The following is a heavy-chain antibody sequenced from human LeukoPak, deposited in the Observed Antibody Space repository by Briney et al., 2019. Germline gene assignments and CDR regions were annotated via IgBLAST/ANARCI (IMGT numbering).Heavy chain of an antibody. CDR2: ISWNSGSI. CDR1: GFTFDDYA. V-gene: IGHV3-9*01. CDR3: ARSGRLCDY. J-gene: IGHJ4*02. D-gene: IGHD5-12*01. Sequence: PGGSLRLSCAASGFTFDDYAMHWVRQAPGKGLEWVSGISWNSGSIGYADSVKGRFTISRDNAKNSLYLQMNSLRAEDTALYYCARSGRLCDYWGQGTLVTVSS.